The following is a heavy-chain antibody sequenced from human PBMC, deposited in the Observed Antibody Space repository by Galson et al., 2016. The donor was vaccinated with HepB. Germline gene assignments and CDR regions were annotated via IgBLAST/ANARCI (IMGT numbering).Heavy chain of an antibody. CDR1: GFTVSNNY. V-gene: IGHV3-53*01. J-gene: IGHJ4*02. Sequence: SLRLSCAASGFTVSNNYMSWVRQAPGKGLEWVSLIYSGGTTSYASSVRGRFTISRDNSKNTLCLQMNSLRAEDTAVYYCARFRGGHDIWGQGTLVTVSS. CDR2: IYSGGTT. D-gene: IGHD1-1*01. CDR3: ARFRGGHDI.